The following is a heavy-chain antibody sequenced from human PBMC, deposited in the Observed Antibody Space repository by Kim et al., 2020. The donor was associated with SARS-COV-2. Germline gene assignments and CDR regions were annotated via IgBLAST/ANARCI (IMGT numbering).Heavy chain of an antibody. Sequence: SVKVSCKASGGTFSSYAISWVRQAPGQGLEWMGGIIPIFGTANYAQKFQGRVTITADESTSTAYMELSSLRSEDTAVYYCARARVGSGSYFYYYYGMDVWGQGTTVTVSS. CDR1: GGTFSSYA. CDR2: IIPIFGTA. CDR3: ARARVGSGSYFYYYYGMDV. V-gene: IGHV1-69*13. J-gene: IGHJ6*02. D-gene: IGHD1-26*01.